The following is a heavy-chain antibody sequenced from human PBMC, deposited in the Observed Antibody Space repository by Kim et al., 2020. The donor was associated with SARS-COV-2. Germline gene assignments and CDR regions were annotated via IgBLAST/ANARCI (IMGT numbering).Heavy chain of an antibody. J-gene: IGHJ5*02. Sequence: SETLSLTCTVSGGSISSYYWSWIRQPPGKGLEWIGYIYYSGSTNYNPSLKSRVTISVDTSKNQFSLKLSSVTAADTAVYYCVRRTIAVAGTFWFDPWGQG. CDR2: IYYSGST. V-gene: IGHV4-59*08. D-gene: IGHD6-19*01. CDR1: GGSISSYY. CDR3: VRRTIAVAGTFWFDP.